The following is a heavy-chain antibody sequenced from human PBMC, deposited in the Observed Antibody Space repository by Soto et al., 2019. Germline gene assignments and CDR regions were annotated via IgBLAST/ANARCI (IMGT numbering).Heavy chain of an antibody. J-gene: IGHJ3*02. CDR1: GFTFSNYA. V-gene: IGHV3-23*01. Sequence: GGSLRLSCAASGFTFSNYAMNWVRQAPGKGLEWVSGISGTGDSTYYAESVKGRSAISRDNSKNTVSLQMNSLRAEDTAVYYCAKNAYRLNYAFDIWGQGTMVTVSS. CDR2: ISGTGDST. D-gene: IGHD5-18*01. CDR3: AKNAYRLNYAFDI.